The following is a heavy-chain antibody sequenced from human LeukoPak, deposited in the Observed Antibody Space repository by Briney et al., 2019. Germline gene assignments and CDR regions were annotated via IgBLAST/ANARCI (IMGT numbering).Heavy chain of an antibody. V-gene: IGHV3-21*01. J-gene: IGHJ6*02. CDR3: ARDRRITMVRGVIIYYYGMDV. Sequence: GGSLRLSCAASGFTFSSYSMNWVRQAPGKGLEWVSSISSSSSYIYYADSVKGRFTNSRDNAKNSLYLQMNSLRAEDTAVYYCARDRRITMVRGVIIYYYGMDVWGQGTTVTVSS. CDR2: ISSSSSYI. D-gene: IGHD3-10*01. CDR1: GFTFSSYS.